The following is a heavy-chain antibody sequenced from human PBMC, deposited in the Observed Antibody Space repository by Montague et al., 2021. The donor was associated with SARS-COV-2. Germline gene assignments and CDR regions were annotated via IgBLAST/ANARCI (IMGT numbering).Heavy chain of an antibody. V-gene: IGHV3-33*01. D-gene: IGHD3-9*01. CDR2: IWYDGSNQ. CDR1: GFTFSSYG. J-gene: IGHJ4*02. Sequence: SLRLSCAASGFTFSSYGMHWVRQAPGKGLEWVAVIWYDGSNQYYADSVXVLFTISRDNSKNTLYLQMNSLRAEDTAVYYCARDNDILTGYYLDYWGQGTLVTVSS. CDR3: ARDNDILTGYYLDY.